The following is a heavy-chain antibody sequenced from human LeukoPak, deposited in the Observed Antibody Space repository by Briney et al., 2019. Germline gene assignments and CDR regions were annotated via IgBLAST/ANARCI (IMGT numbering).Heavy chain of an antibody. CDR3: ATAGVDTAMVTGVY. CDR2: FDPEDGET. J-gene: IGHJ4*02. V-gene: IGHV1-24*01. CDR1: GYTLTELS. Sequence: APQKVSCTVSGYTLTELSMHWVRQAPGKGLEWMGGFDPEDGETIYAQKFQGRVTMTEDTSTDTAYMELSSLRSEDTAVYYCATAGVDTAMVTGVYWGQGTLVTVSS. D-gene: IGHD5-18*01.